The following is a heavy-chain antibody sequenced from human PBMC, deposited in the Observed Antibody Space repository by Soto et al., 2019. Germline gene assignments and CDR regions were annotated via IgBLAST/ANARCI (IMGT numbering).Heavy chain of an antibody. Sequence: QVQLVQSGAKMKKPGASVKLSCKTSGINYNTYAIHWVRQAPGQGLEWMGWINAGNGDTRYSQNFQGRVTLTRDTSASTVYMDLDSLKSEDTGVYYCARAISGYVTWGQGTLVTVSS. CDR2: INAGNGDT. CDR3: ARAISGYVT. V-gene: IGHV1-3*01. D-gene: IGHD5-12*01. CDR1: GINYNTYA. J-gene: IGHJ4*02.